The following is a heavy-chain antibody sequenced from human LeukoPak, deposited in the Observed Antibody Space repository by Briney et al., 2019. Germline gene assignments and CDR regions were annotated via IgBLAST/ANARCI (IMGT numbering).Heavy chain of an antibody. CDR3: ARAAYSGSYHSDY. J-gene: IGHJ4*02. D-gene: IGHD1-26*01. CDR2: IYYSGST. CDR1: GGSVNSGSHY. V-gene: IGHV4-61*01. Sequence: SETLSLTCTVSGGSVNSGSHYWNWIRQPPGKGLEWIGYIYYSGSTNYNPSLKSRVTISVDTSKNQFSLKLSSVTAADTAVYYCARAAYSGSYHSDYWGQGTLVTVSS.